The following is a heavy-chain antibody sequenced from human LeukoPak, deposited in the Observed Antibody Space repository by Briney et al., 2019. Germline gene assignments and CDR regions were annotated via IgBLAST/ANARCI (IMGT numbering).Heavy chain of an antibody. CDR1: GITISSYS. CDR2: ISSSSSYI. D-gene: IGHD3-16*02. Sequence: GGSLRLFCAASGITISSYSMNWIRKATGKFLEWISSISSSSSYIYYADSVKGRFTVSRDNAKNSLSLQMNSLRAEDTAVYYCARAWDYVWGSYPGVPGYWGQGTLVTVSS. J-gene: IGHJ4*02. CDR3: ARAWDYVWGSYPGVPGY. V-gene: IGHV3-21*01.